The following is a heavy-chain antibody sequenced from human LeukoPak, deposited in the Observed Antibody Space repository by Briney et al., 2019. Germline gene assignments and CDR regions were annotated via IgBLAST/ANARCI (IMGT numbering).Heavy chain of an antibody. J-gene: IGHJ4*02. CDR3: ARDLPPYSSLDY. Sequence: GGSLRLSCAASGFTFSSYGMHWVRQAPGKGLEWVAFIRYDGSNKYYADSVKGRFTISRDNSKNTLYLQMNSLRAEDTAVYYCARDLPPYSSLDYWGQGTLVTVSS. CDR2: IRYDGSNK. D-gene: IGHD6-13*01. V-gene: IGHV3-30*02. CDR1: GFTFSSYG.